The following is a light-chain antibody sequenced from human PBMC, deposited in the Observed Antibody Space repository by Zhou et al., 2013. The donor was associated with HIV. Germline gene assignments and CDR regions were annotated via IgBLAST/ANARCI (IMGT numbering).Light chain of an antibody. CDR1: QTISSN. V-gene: IGKV3-15*01. Sequence: EITLTQFPATLSVSPGESATLSCKSSQTISSNLAWYQQKRGQAPRLLINDASTRAAAFPARFTGSGSGTVFTLTISDIQSEDVAIYYCQQYQSLGLHYTFGPGDQGWRSN. CDR3: QQYQSLGLHYT. CDR2: DAS. J-gene: IGKJ2*01.